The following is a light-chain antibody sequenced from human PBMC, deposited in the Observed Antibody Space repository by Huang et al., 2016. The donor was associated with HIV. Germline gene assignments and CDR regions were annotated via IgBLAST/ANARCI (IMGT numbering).Light chain of an antibody. J-gene: IGKJ4*01. Sequence: DIQMTQSPSSLSASVGDRVTIICRASQDISNRLAWYQQKPGKAPNLLIHSASTLQSGVSSRFTGSVSGTEFTLTISSLQPEDFATYFCQQANSFPLTFAGGTKVEIK. CDR1: QDISNR. V-gene: IGKV1-12*01. CDR3: QQANSFPLT. CDR2: SAS.